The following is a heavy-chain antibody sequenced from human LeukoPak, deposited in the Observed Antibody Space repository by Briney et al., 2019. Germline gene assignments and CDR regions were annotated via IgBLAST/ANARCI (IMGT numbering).Heavy chain of an antibody. D-gene: IGHD3-22*01. V-gene: IGHV3-66*04. CDR1: GFTVSSNY. Sequence: PGGSLRLSCAASGFTVSSNYMSWVRQAPGKGLEWVSVIYSGGSTYYADSVKGRFTISRDNSKNTLYLQMNSLRAEDTAVYYCARLPYFYDSSGYYGAFDICGQGTMVTVSS. CDR2: IYSGGST. CDR3: ARLPYFYDSSGYYGAFDI. J-gene: IGHJ3*02.